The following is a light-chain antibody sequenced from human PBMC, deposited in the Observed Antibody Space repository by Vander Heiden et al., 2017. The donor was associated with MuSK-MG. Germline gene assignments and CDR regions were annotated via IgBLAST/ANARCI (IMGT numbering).Light chain of an antibody. CDR1: QSVLFIPNNKNY. J-gene: IGKJ1*01. Sequence: DIVMTDSPDSLAGSLGERATITCKSSQSVLFIPNNKNYLAWYQQKPRQPPRLLIYWASTREPGVPDRFRGSGSGPDFTLTINSLQAEDVALSYCQQYHTPPYTFGQGTKAE. CDR3: QQYHTPPYT. CDR2: WAS. V-gene: IGKV4-1*01.